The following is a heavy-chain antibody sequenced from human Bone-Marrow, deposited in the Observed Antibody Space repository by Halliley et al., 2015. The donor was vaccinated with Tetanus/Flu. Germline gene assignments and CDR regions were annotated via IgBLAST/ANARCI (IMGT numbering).Heavy chain of an antibody. CDR3: ARDPTGSGYNFGHNWFDP. D-gene: IGHD5-18*01. CDR2: IHYSGST. J-gene: IGHJ5*02. CDR1: GVSISHYY. V-gene: IGHV4-59*01. Sequence: TLALTCTVSGVSISHYYWSWIRQPPGKGLEWIGYIHYSGSTNYNPSLKSRVTTSVDTTKNQFSLSLSSVTVADTAVYYCARDPTGSGYNFGHNWFDPWGQGTLVTVSP.